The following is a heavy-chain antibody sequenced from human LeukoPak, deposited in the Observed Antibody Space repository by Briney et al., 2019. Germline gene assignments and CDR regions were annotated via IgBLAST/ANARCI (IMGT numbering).Heavy chain of an antibody. CDR3: VRGPYGASISKWFDP. CDR1: RGSISGYS. J-gene: IGHJ5*02. D-gene: IGHD4/OR15-4a*01. Sequence: AETLSLTCTVSRGSISGYSWSWIRQSPGGGLEWIGYIYYSGDTAYNPSLRSRVTMSVDTSKNQFSLQLRSMTTADTAVYYCVRGPYGASISKWFDPWGQGTQVIVSP. CDR2: IYYSGDT. V-gene: IGHV4-59*01.